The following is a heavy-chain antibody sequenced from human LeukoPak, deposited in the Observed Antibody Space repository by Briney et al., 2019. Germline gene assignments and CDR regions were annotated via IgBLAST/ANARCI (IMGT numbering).Heavy chain of an antibody. CDR1: GGTFSSYA. D-gene: IGHD6-6*01. Sequence: GASVKVSCKASGGTFSSYAISWVRQAPGQGLEWMGGIIPIFGTANYAQKFQGRVTITADESTSTAYMELSSLRSEDTAVYYCARDGKTHYLSIAARPVYYYYYSMDVWGQGTTVTVSS. CDR2: IIPIFGTA. J-gene: IGHJ6*02. V-gene: IGHV1-69*13. CDR3: ARDGKTHYLSIAARPVYYYYYSMDV.